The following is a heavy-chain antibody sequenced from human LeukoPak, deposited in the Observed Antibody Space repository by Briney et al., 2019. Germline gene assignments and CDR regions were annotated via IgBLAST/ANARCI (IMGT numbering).Heavy chain of an antibody. CDR1: GGSISSYY. D-gene: IGHD5-18*01. CDR2: IYYSGST. Sequence: SETLSLTCTVSGGSISSYYWIWIRQPPGKGLEWIGYIYYSGSTNYNPSHKSRVTISVDTSKNQFSLKLSSVTAADTAVYYCARSGRLGGYSYEYYMDVWGKGTTVTVSS. J-gene: IGHJ6*03. CDR3: ARSGRLGGYSYEYYMDV. V-gene: IGHV4-59*08.